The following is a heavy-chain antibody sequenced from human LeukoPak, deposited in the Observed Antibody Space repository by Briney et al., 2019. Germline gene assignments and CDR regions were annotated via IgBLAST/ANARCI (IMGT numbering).Heavy chain of an antibody. CDR2: KYYSGRP. CDR1: GVSISSYF. CDR3: VRGREGGDDD. J-gene: IGHJ4*02. V-gene: IGHV4-59*01. Sequence: PSETLSLTCTVSGVSISSYFWSWIRQPPGKGPEWIGYKYYSGRPKYNPSLRSRVSISVDTSKNQFSLMLSSVTDADTAVYFCVRGREGGDDDWGQGSLVTVSS. D-gene: IGHD5-24*01.